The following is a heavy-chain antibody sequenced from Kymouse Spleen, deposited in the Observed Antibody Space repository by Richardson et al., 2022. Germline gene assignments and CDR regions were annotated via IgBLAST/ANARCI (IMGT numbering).Heavy chain of an antibody. D-gene: IGHD3-10*01. Sequence: EVQLVESGGGLIQPGGSLRLSCAASGFTVSSNYMSWVRQAPGKGLEWVSVIYSGGSTYYADSVKGRFTISRDNSKNTLYLQMNSLRAEDTAVYYCARGDYYYGSGSLFDYWGQGTLVTVSS. V-gene: IGHV3-53*01. CDR3: ARGDYYYGSGSLFDY. J-gene: IGHJ4*02. CDR2: IYSGGST. CDR1: GFTVSSNY.